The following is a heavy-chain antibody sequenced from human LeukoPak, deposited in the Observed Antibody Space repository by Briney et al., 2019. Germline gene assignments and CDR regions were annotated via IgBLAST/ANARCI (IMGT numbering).Heavy chain of an antibody. J-gene: IGHJ4*02. CDR3: ARDDNSGYYFDY. CDR2: IYSGSSST. CDR1: GFTVSSNY. D-gene: IGHD3-22*01. V-gene: IGHV3-53*01. Sequence: GGSLRLSCAASGFTVSSNYMSWVRQAPGKGLEWVSVIYSGSSSTYYTDSVKGRFTISRDNAKNSLYLQMDSLRAEDTAVYYCARDDNSGYYFDYWGQGTLVTVSS.